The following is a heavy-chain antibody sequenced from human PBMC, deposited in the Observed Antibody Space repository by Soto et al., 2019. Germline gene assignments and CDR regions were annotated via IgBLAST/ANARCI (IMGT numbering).Heavy chain of an antibody. Sequence: SETLSLTCSVSGASISSFNWNWVRQPAGKGPEWVGRLNIAGTINYNPSLKSRITMSMDTSKNQISLHLRSVTAADTAIYYCAREGSHSAYNFAIGIQLWSFDRWGQGLPVTVSS. CDR2: LNIAGTI. D-gene: IGHD1-1*01. J-gene: IGHJ5*02. CDR1: GASISSFN. CDR3: AREGSHSAYNFAIGIQLWSFDR. V-gene: IGHV4-4*07.